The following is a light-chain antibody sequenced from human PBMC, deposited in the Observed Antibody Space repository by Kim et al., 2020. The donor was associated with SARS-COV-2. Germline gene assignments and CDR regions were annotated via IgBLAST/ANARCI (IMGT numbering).Light chain of an antibody. CDR3: QAWDSITVV. V-gene: IGLV3-1*01. CDR1: KLEDKY. CDR2: QDT. Sequence: ELTQPPSVSVSPGQTATITCSGNKLEDKYTCWYQQKPGQSPVLVIYQDTKRPSGIPERFSGSKSGNTATLTISGTQAMDEADYYCQAWDSITVVFGGGAKLTVL. J-gene: IGLJ2*01.